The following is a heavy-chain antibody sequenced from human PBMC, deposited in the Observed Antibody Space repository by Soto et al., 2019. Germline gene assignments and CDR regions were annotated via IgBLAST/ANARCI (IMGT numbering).Heavy chain of an antibody. J-gene: IGHJ6*03. V-gene: IGHV3-23*01. CDR1: GFTFGSYA. Sequence: EVQLLESGGGLVQPGGSLRLSCAASGFTFGSYAMNWLRQAPGRGLECVSFISGSGRTTYYADSVKGRFTVSRDNSKNTLYLQMNSLRAVDTALYYCAKFRGPSYSYYSMDVWGKGTTVTVSS. CDR2: ISGSGRTT. CDR3: AKFRGPSYSYYSMDV. D-gene: IGHD3-16*01.